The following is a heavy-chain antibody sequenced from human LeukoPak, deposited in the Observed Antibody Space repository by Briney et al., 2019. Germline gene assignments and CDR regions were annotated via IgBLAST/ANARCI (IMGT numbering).Heavy chain of an antibody. Sequence: SETLSLTCAVYGGSFSGYYWSWIRQPPGKGLEWIGEINHSGSTNYNPSLKSRVTISVDTSKSQFSLKLSSVTAADTAVYYCAREGPVPAAIYWYFDLWGRGTLVTVSS. V-gene: IGHV4-34*01. CDR1: GGSFSGYY. CDR3: AREGPVPAAIYWYFDL. CDR2: INHSGST. J-gene: IGHJ2*01. D-gene: IGHD2-2*01.